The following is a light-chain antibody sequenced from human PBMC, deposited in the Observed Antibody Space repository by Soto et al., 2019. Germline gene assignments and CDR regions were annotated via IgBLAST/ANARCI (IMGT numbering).Light chain of an antibody. CDR2: DVS. Sequence: HSALTQPASVFGSPGQSITSSCTGTSSDVGGYNYVSWYQQHPGKAPKLMIYDVSNRPSGVSNRFSGSKSGNTASLTISGLQAEDEADYYCNSYTLSTTSVYVFVTGTKVPDL. J-gene: IGLJ1*01. CDR1: SSDVGGYNY. CDR3: NSYTLSTTSVYV. V-gene: IGLV2-14*01.